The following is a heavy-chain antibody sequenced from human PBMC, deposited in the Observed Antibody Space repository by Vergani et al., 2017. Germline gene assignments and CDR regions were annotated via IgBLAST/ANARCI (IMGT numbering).Heavy chain of an antibody. CDR2: IKSTFDRGTT. J-gene: IGHJ6*02. Sequence: EVQLVESGGGIVKPGGSLRLSCVASGFSFRNAWMNWVRRTPGKGLEWVGRIKSTFDRGTTDYAAAVKGRFTISRDDSKNKLFLQMNGLKTEYIGVYYCTTDPRYCGDGSCYWLRDHHYYGMDVWGQGTTVTVSS. V-gene: IGHV3-15*07. CDR1: GFSFRNAW. D-gene: IGHD2-21*01. CDR3: TTDPRYCGDGSCYWLRDHHYYGMDV.